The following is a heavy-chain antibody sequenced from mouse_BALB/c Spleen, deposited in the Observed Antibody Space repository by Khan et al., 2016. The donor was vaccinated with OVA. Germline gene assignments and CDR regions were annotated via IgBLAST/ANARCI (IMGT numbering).Heavy chain of an antibody. CDR2: INPSNGYT. V-gene: IGHV1-4*01. D-gene: IGHD2-14*01. J-gene: IGHJ3*01. CDR1: GYTFTSYT. Sequence: QVQLQQPGAELARPGASVKMSCKASGYTFTSYTIHWIKLRPGQGLEWIGFINPSNGYTNYNQKFKDKATLTADKSSTTVYMQLSSLTSDDSAVYNCVRDGAYHRNDGCCAYWGQGTLVTVSA. CDR3: VRDGAYHRNDGCCAY.